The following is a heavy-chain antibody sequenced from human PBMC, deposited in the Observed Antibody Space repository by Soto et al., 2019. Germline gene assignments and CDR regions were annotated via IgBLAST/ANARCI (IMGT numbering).Heavy chain of an antibody. CDR1: GFTFSSYG. D-gene: IGHD3-16*02. V-gene: IGHV3-30*03. J-gene: IGHJ4*02. CDR2: ISYDGSNK. Sequence: GGSLRLSCAASGFTFSSYGMHWVRQAPGKGLEWVAVISYDGSNKYYADSVKGRFTISRDNSKNTLYLQMNSLRAEDTAVYYCARGLYDYIWGSYRPSGYFDYWGQGTLVTVSS. CDR3: ARGLYDYIWGSYRPSGYFDY.